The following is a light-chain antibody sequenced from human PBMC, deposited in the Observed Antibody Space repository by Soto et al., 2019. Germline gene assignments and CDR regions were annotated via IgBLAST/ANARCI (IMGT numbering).Light chain of an antibody. CDR3: QQYNSWPYT. J-gene: IGKJ2*01. CDR2: NTF. V-gene: IGKV3-15*01. CDR1: QSVRSN. Sequence: EIVMTQSPATLSVFPGERATLSCRASQSVRSNLVWYQQKPGQAPKLLIYNTFTRATGIPVRFSGSGSGTEFTLTISSLQYEDLAVYYCQQYNSWPYTFGQGTKLEI.